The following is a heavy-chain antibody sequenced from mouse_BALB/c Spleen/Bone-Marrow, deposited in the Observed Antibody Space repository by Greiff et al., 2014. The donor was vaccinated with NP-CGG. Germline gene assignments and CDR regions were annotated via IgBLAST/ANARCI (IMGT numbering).Heavy chain of an antibody. Sequence: EVKVVESGAELVKPGASVKLSCTASGFNIKDTYMHWVKQRPEQGLEWIGRIDPASGNTKYDPKFQGKATITADTSSNTAYLQLSSLTSEDTAVYYCAIYYYGSSGFAYWGQGTLVTVSA. V-gene: IGHV14-3*02. CDR1: GFNIKDTY. J-gene: IGHJ3*01. D-gene: IGHD1-1*01. CDR3: AIYYYGSSGFAY. CDR2: IDPASGNT.